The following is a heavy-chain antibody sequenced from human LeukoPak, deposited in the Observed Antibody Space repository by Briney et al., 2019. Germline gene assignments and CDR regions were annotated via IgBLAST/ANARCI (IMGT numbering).Heavy chain of an antibody. J-gene: IGHJ4*02. D-gene: IGHD3-22*01. CDR1: GFTFTNHW. CDR3: AKRGVVIRVILVGFHKEAYYFDS. Sequence: QSGGSLRLSCAASGFTFTNHWMSWVRQAPGKGLEWVAGISDSGGSTNYADSVKGRFTISRDNPKNTLYLQMNSLRAEDTAVYFCAKRGVVIRVILVGFHKEAYYFDSWGQGALVTVSS. V-gene: IGHV3-23*01. CDR2: ISDSGGST.